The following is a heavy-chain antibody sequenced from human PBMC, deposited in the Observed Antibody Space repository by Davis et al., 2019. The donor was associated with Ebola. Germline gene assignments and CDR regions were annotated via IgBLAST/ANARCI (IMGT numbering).Heavy chain of an antibody. V-gene: IGHV3-53*01. Sequence: GGSLRLSCAASGFTVSSNYMSWVRQAPGKGLEWVSVIYSGGSTYYADSVKGRFTISRDNSKNTLYLQMNSLRAEDTAVYYCAREAIVLGEGFGLVDYWGQGTLVTVSS. D-gene: IGHD2-8*02. CDR3: AREAIVLGEGFGLVDY. CDR1: GFTVSSNY. CDR2: IYSGGST. J-gene: IGHJ4*02.